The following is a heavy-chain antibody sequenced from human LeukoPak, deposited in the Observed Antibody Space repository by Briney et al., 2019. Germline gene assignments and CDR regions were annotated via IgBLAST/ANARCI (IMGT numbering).Heavy chain of an antibody. V-gene: IGHV3-30-3*01. CDR1: GFTFSSYA. CDR2: ISYDGSNK. CDR3: ARGPDIVVVVAAYYFDY. Sequence: GGSLRLSCAASGFTFSSYAMHWVRQAPGKGLEWVAVISYDGSNKYYADSVKGRPTISRDNSKNTLYLQMNSLRAEDTAVYYCARGPDIVVVVAAYYFDYWGQGTLVTVSS. J-gene: IGHJ4*02. D-gene: IGHD2-15*01.